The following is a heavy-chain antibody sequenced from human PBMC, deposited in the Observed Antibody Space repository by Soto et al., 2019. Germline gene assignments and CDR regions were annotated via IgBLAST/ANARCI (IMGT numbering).Heavy chain of an antibody. CDR1: GFTFSDYY. CDR2: ISSSSGYT. CDR3: ARPQQGLLAAWDY. Sequence: QVQLVESGGGLVKPGGSLRLSCAASGFTFSDYYMSWIRQAPGKGPEWLSYISSSSGYTNYADFVKGRFTISSDNAKNSLYLQMNRLRAVDTAVYYCARPQQGLLAAWDYWGQGTLVTVSS. D-gene: IGHD6-19*01. V-gene: IGHV3-11*05. J-gene: IGHJ4*02.